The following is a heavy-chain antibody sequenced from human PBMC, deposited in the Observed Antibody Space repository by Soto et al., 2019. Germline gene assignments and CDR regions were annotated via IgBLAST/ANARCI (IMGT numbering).Heavy chain of an antibody. CDR3: ATAGYSYAYPYYAMDV. CDR2: IDAGNGNT. Sequence: GASVKVSCKASGYTFTSYPTHWVRQAPGQRLEWMGWIDAGNGNTKYSQKFRGRVTFTTDTSASTAYMDLSSLRSEDTAVYYCATAGYSYAYPYYAMDVWGQGTTVTVSS. V-gene: IGHV1-3*01. CDR1: GYTFTSYP. J-gene: IGHJ6*02. D-gene: IGHD5-18*01.